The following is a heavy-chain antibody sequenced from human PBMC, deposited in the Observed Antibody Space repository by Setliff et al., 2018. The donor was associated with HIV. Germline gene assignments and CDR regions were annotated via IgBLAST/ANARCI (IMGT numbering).Heavy chain of an antibody. D-gene: IGHD5-18*01. Sequence: SETLSLTCDVFGGSFSGYYWSWIRQPPGKGLEWIGEIIPSGSTNYNPSLKSRVTMSIDTSNKQLSLKLTSVTAADTAIYYCARTRGYTYGYIDYWGQGTLVTVSS. V-gene: IGHV4-34*12. CDR3: ARTRGYTYGYIDY. CDR1: GGSFSGYY. J-gene: IGHJ4*02. CDR2: IIPSGST.